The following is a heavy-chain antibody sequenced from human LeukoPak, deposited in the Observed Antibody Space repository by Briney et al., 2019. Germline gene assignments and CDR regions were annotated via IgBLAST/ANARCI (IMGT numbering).Heavy chain of an antibody. V-gene: IGHV3-7*01. CDR2: IKDDGSGQ. J-gene: IGHJ4*02. CDR3: ARGRPRAVYGDYTDY. Sequence: GGSLRLSCVASGLTFSGQWMSWVRQAPGKGLEWVASIKDDGSGQFYVDSVKGRFTISRDDAKNSLFLQMNSLRADDTAVYYCARGRPRAVYGDYTDYWGQGTLVTVSS. D-gene: IGHD4-17*01. CDR1: GLTFSGQW.